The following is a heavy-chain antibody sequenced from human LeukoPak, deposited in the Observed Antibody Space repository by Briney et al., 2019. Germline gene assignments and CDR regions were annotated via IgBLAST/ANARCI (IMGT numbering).Heavy chain of an antibody. J-gene: IGHJ5*02. V-gene: IGHV4-39*01. CDR2: IYYSGST. CDR1: GGSISSSSYY. CDR3: ARATMVRGVTTVNWFDP. D-gene: IGHD3-10*01. Sequence: SETLSLTCTVSGGSISSSSYYWGWVRQPPGKGLEWIGSIYYSGSTYYNPSLKSRVTISVDTSKNQFSLKLSSVTAADTAVYYCARATMVRGVTTVNWFDPWGQGTLVTVSS.